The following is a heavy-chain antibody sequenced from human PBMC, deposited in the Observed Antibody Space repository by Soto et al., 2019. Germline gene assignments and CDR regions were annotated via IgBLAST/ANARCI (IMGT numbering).Heavy chain of an antibody. D-gene: IGHD3-10*01. V-gene: IGHV3-7*01. CDR2: IKEDGSEK. Sequence: GGSLKLSCAASGFTLSSYWMTWVRQAPGKGLEWVANIKEDGSEKYDVDSVKGRFTISRDNAKNSLYLQMNSLRAEDTAVYYCARWGSGTYSIGSWGQGTLVTVSS. J-gene: IGHJ5*02. CDR1: GFTLSSYW. CDR3: ARWGSGTYSIGS.